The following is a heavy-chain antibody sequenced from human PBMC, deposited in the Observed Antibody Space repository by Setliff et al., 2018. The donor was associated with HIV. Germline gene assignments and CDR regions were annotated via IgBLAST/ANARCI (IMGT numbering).Heavy chain of an antibody. V-gene: IGHV4-39*03. CDR1: GGSINSTSYY. J-gene: IGHJ3*01. D-gene: IGHD2-8*02. CDR2: TYHTGST. CDR3: LRETGVNVAADGRGYHTFDF. Sequence: PSETLSLTCTVSGGSINSTSYYWGWIRQPPGNGLEWIGSTYHTGSTYYKPSLKSRVTISVDTSKNQFSLRLSSVAAGDTAIYYCLRETGVNVAADGRGYHTFDFWGRGTMVTVSS.